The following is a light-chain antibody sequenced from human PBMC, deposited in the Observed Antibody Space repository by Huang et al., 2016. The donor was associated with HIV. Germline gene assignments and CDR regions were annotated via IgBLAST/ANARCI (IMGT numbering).Light chain of an antibody. V-gene: IGKV3-11*01. CDR1: QSVGSY. CDR3: QQRSNRTPTT. J-gene: IGKJ1*01. Sequence: EIILTQSPATLSLSPGERATLSCRASQSVGSYLAWYQQKPGQAPSLLIYDASNRATGIPARFSGGGSGTDFTLTIRGLEPDDFAVYFCQQRSNRTPTTFGQGTKVE. CDR2: DAS.